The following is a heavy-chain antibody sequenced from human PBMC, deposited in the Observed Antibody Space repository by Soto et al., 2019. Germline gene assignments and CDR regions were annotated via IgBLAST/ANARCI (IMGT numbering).Heavy chain of an antibody. CDR2: ISSSSSYI. Sequence: PGGSLRLSCAASGFTFSSYSMNWVRQAPGKGLEWVSSISSSSSYIYYADSVKGRFTISRDNAKNSLYLQMNSLRAEDTAVYYCARGTDILLRPHAFDIWGQGTMVTVSS. J-gene: IGHJ3*02. CDR3: ARGTDILLRPHAFDI. D-gene: IGHD3-10*01. V-gene: IGHV3-21*01. CDR1: GFTFSSYS.